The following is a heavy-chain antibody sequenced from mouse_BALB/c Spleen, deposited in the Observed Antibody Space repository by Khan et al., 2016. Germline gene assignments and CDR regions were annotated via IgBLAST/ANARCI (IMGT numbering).Heavy chain of an antibody. Sequence: QIQLVQSGPELKKPGETVKISCKASGYTFTDYSMHWVKQAPGKGLKWMGWINTETGEPTYADDFKGRFAFSLETSASTAYLQINNLKNEDTATYFSERGYDYDEGYAMDYWGQGTSVTVSS. D-gene: IGHD2-4*01. CDR3: ERGYDYDEGYAMDY. CDR1: GYTFTDYS. CDR2: INTETGEP. V-gene: IGHV9-2-1*01. J-gene: IGHJ4*01.